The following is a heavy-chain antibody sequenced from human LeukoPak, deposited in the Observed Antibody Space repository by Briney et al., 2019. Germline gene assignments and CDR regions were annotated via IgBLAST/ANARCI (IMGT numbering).Heavy chain of an antibody. J-gene: IGHJ4*02. V-gene: IGHV1-2*02. CDR1: GYSFTVYY. CDR3: ARAKRLPLDY. CDR2: IDPNSGVT. Sequence: ASVKVSCKASGYSFTVYYIHWVRQAPGQGLEWLGWIDPNSGVTNYAQKFQGRVAMTRDTSISTAYMELSRLRSDDSAVYYCARAKRLPLDYWGQGTLVTVSS. D-gene: IGHD1-1*01.